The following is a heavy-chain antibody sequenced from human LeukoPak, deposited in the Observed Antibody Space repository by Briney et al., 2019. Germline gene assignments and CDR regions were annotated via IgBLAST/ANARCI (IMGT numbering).Heavy chain of an antibody. D-gene: IGHD3-9*01. J-gene: IGHJ4*02. CDR1: GYSFTSYW. V-gene: IGHV1-2*02. CDR2: INPNHGDT. Sequence: GESLKISCKGSGYSFTSYWIGWVRQAPGQGLEWMGWINPNHGDTNYAQKFQDRVSMTRDTSISTAYMHLSRLRSDDTAVYYCARSPHILTGENFDYWGQGTLLTVSS. CDR3: ARSPHILTGENFDY.